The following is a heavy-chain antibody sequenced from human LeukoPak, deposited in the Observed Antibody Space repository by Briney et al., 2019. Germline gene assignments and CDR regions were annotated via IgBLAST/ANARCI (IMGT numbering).Heavy chain of an antibody. CDR3: ARAWGDSSGYIGP. CDR2: IKQDGSEK. Sequence: GRSLRLSCAASGFTFSSYWMSWVRQAPGKGLEWVANIKQDGSEKYYVDSVKGRFTISRDNAKNSLYLQMNSLRAEDTAVYYCARAWGDSSGYIGPWGQGTLVTVSS. J-gene: IGHJ5*02. D-gene: IGHD3-22*01. CDR1: GFTFSSYW. V-gene: IGHV3-7*01.